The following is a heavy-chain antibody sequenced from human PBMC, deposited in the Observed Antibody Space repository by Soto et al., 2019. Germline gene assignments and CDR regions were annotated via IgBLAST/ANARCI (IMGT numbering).Heavy chain of an antibody. Sequence: GASVKVSCKASGYTFTGYYMHWVRQAPGQGLEWVGWINPNSGGTNYAQKFQGRVTMTRDTSISTAYMELSRLGSDDTAVYYCARGAYYDILTCYFAPHYYYYYGMDVWGQGTTVTVSS. CDR1: GYTFTGYY. V-gene: IGHV1-2*02. CDR3: ARGAYYDILTCYFAPHYYYYYGMDV. D-gene: IGHD3-9*01. J-gene: IGHJ6*02. CDR2: INPNSGGT.